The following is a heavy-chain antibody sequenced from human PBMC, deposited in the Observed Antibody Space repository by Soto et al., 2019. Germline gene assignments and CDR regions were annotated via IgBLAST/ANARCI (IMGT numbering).Heavy chain of an antibody. Sequence: GGSLRLSCAASGFTFSSYAMHWVRQAPGKGLEWVAVISYDGSNKYYADSVKGRFTISRDNSKNTLYLQMNSLRAEDTAVYYCARDSFRSGWYYFDYWGQGTL. D-gene: IGHD6-19*01. CDR2: ISYDGSNK. CDR1: GFTFSSYA. V-gene: IGHV3-30-3*01. J-gene: IGHJ4*02. CDR3: ARDSFRSGWYYFDY.